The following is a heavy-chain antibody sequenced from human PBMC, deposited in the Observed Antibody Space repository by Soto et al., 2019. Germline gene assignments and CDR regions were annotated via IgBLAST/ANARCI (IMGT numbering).Heavy chain of an antibody. J-gene: IGHJ6*02. V-gene: IGHV3-23*01. CDR3: AKVFGGTESDIVVVVAATHYYYYGMDV. Sequence: GGSLRLSCAASGFTFSSYAMSWVRQAPGKGLEWVSAISGSGGSTYYADSVKGRFTISRDNSKNTLYLQMNSLRAEDTAVYYCAKVFGGTESDIVVVVAATHYYYYGMDVWGQGTKVTVSS. CDR1: GFTFSSYA. CDR2: ISGSGGST. D-gene: IGHD2-15*01.